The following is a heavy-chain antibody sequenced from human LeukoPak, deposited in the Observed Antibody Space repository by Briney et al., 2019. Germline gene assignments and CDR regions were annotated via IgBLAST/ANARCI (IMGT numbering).Heavy chain of an antibody. J-gene: IGHJ6*03. Sequence: GGSLRLSCAVSGFTFSSYALHWVRQAPGKGLEWLAFISYDGGNKYYADSVKGRFTISKDNSKNTLYLQMTSLRADDTAVYFCARDTRQWLVNYYYMDVWGKGTTVTISS. V-gene: IGHV3-30*04. CDR2: ISYDGGNK. CDR1: GFTFSSYA. D-gene: IGHD6-19*01. CDR3: ARDTRQWLVNYYYMDV.